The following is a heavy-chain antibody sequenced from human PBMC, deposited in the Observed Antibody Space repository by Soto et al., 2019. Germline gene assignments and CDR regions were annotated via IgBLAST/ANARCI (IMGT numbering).Heavy chain of an antibody. CDR2: ISGRGDST. J-gene: IGHJ5*02. Sequence: EVPLLQSGGGLVQPGGSLRLSCTASGFTFSHYAMSWVRQAPGKGLEWVSGISGRGDSTYYADSVKGRFTVSRDHSNNPQYLQMDSLRAEDTATYYCARSSGVRVTMVRTWLDPWGQGTLVTVSS. D-gene: IGHD3-10*01. CDR1: GFTFSHYA. CDR3: ARSSGVRVTMVRTWLDP. V-gene: IGHV3-23*01.